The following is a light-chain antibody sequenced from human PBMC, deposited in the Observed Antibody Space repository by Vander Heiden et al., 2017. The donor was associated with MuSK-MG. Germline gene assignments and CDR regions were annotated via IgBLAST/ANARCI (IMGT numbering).Light chain of an antibody. Sequence: SVLTQPPSASGTPGQRVTISCSGRSSNIGSNNVNWYQQLPGTAPKLLIVVNNQRPSGVPDRFSGSKSGTSASLAISGLQSEDEADDYCAAWDDSMNGLVVFGGGTKLTVL. V-gene: IGLV1-44*01. CDR3: AAWDDSMNGLVV. CDR1: SSNIGSNN. CDR2: VNN. J-gene: IGLJ2*01.